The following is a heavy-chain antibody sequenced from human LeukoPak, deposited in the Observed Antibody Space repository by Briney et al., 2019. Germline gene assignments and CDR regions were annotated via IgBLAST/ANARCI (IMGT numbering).Heavy chain of an antibody. V-gene: IGHV4-34*01. CDR1: GGSFSGYY. Sequence: SETLSLTCAVYGGSFSGYYWSWIRQPPGKGLEWIGEINHSGSTNYNPSLKSRVTISVDTSKNQFSLKLSSVTAADTAVYYCARVCGRDDYWGQGTLVTVSS. CDR3: ARVCGRDDY. D-gene: IGHD2-8*01. CDR2: INHSGST. J-gene: IGHJ4*02.